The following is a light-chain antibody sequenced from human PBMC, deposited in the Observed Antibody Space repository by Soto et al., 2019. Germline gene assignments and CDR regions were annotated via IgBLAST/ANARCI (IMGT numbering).Light chain of an antibody. V-gene: IGKV1-39*01. CDR2: AAS. CDR1: QSISSY. CDR3: QQSYSTLWT. J-gene: IGKJ2*02. Sequence: MTQSPSSLSASVGDRVTITCRASQSISSYLNWYQQKPGKAPKLLIYAASSLQSGVPSRFSGSGSGTDFTLTISSLQPEDFATYYCQQSYSTLWTFGQGTKLEIK.